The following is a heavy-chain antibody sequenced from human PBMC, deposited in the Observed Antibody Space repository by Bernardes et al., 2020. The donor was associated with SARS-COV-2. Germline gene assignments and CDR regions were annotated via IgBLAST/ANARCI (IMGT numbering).Heavy chain of an antibody. CDR2: IYYSGST. V-gene: IGHV4-39*01. CDR1: GGSLSSSISNFVYY. CDR3: ARRYSGYDSFFDY. J-gene: IGHJ4*02. D-gene: IGHD5-12*01. Sequence: SETLSLTCTVSGGSLSSSISNFVYYWGWIRQPPGKGLEWIGNIYYSGSTYYNPSLKSRVTISVDTSKNQFSLKLSSVTAADTAVYYCARRYSGYDSFFDYWGQGTLVTVSS.